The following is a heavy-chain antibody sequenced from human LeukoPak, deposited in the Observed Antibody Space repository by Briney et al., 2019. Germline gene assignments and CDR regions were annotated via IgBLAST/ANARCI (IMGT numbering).Heavy chain of an antibody. D-gene: IGHD2-15*01. V-gene: IGHV4-39*01. J-gene: IGHJ5*02. Sequence: SETLSLTCTVSGGSISSSSYYWGWIRQPPGKGLEWIGSIYYSGSTYYNPSLKSRVTISVDTSKNQFSLKLSSVTAADPAVYYCARHCSGGSCYYSNWFDPWGQGTLVTVSS. CDR3: ARHCSGGSCYYSNWFDP. CDR1: GGSISSSSYY. CDR2: IYYSGST.